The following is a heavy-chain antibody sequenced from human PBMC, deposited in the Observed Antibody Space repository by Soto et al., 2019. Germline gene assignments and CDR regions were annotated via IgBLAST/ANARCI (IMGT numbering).Heavy chain of an antibody. CDR2: ISGSGGST. J-gene: IGHJ4*02. Sequence: EVQLLESGGGLVQPGGSLRLSCAASGFTFSSYGMRWVRQAPGKGLEWVSAISGSGGSTDYADFAKGRFTISRDNSKNTLYLQMNSLRVDDTAVYYCAKGRGYSDLFDYWGQGTLVTVSS. V-gene: IGHV3-23*01. CDR1: GFTFSSYG. CDR3: AKGRGYSDLFDY. D-gene: IGHD5-18*01.